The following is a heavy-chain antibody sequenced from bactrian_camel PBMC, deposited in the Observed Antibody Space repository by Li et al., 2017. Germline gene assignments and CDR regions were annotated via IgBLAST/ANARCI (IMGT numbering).Heavy chain of an antibody. D-gene: IGHD5*01. CDR2: VDSVGNT. V-gene: IGHV3S53*01. Sequence: VQLVESGGGSVQSGGSLRLSCVVSGATVSSRRMSWFRQAPGKEREGVACVDSVGNTVYADSVKGRFTASRDNAKNTVYLQMNSLKPEDTAVYYCAAVLWGEGGLDARYSACIRSDSQPAYWGQGTQVTVS. J-gene: IGHJ4*01. CDR1: GATVSSRR. CDR3: AAVLWGEGGLDARYSACIRSDSQPAY.